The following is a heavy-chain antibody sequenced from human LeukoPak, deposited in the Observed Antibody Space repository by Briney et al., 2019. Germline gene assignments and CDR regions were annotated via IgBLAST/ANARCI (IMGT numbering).Heavy chain of an antibody. CDR3: ARDTGLGATTDY. J-gene: IGHJ4*02. CDR1: GFTFSSYG. Sequence: GGSLRLSCAASGFTFSSYGMHWVRQAPGKGLEWVAFIRYDGSNKYYADSVKGRFTISRDNSKNTLYLQMNSLRAEDTAVYYCARDTGLGATTDYWGQGTLVTVSS. CDR2: IRYDGSNK. D-gene: IGHD1-26*01. V-gene: IGHV3-30*02.